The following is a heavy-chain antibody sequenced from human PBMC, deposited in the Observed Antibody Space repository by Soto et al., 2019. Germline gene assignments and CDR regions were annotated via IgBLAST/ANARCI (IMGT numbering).Heavy chain of an antibody. D-gene: IGHD6-6*01. CDR3: AKDALTSSIAAPPGWFDP. CDR2: ISGSGGST. J-gene: IGHJ5*02. V-gene: IGHV3-23*01. Sequence: EVQLLESGGGLVQPGGSLRLSCAASGFTFSSYAMSWVRQAPGKGLEWVSAISGSGGSTYYADSVKGRFTISRDNSKNTLYLQMNSLRAEDTAVYYCAKDALTSSIAAPPGWFDPWGQGTLVTVSS. CDR1: GFTFSSYA.